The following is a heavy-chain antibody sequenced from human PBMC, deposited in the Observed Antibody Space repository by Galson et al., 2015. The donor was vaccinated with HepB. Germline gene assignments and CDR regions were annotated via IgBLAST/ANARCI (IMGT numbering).Heavy chain of an antibody. V-gene: IGHV3-11*01. J-gene: IGHJ5*02. CDR3: ARDARWFDP. CDR2: ISSSDNTI. CDR1: GFTFSDYY. Sequence: LRLSCAASGFTFSDYYMSWIRQAPGKGLEWVSYISSSDNTIYYADSVKGRFTISRDNARKSLYLRMDRLRAEDTAVYYCARDARWFDPWGQGTRVTVSS.